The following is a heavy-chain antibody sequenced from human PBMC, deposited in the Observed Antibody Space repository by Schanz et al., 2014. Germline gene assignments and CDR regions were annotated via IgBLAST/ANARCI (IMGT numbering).Heavy chain of an antibody. CDR1: GFKFSIYA. J-gene: IGHJ4*02. CDR3: AKEGSIYWDRSVDY. CDR2: ISYDGRSK. D-gene: IGHD1-26*01. Sequence: VQLVESGGGVVQPGRSLRLSCAASGFKFSIYAMHWVRQAPGKGLEWVAVISYDGRSKDYADSVKGRFTISRDNSKNTLYLQMNSLRPEDTAVYYCAKEGSIYWDRSVDYWGQGTLVTVSS. V-gene: IGHV3-30*04.